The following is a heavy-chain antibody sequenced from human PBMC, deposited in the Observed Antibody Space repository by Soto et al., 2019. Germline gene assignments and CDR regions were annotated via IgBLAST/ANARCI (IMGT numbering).Heavy chain of an antibody. V-gene: IGHV1-3*01. Sequence: QVQLVQSGAEVKKPGASVKVSCKASGYTFTSYAMHWVRQAPGQRLEWMGWINAGNGNTKYSQKFQGRVTITRDTSASTAYMELSSLRSEDTAVYYCASPVDNYHYYGSGSYYYWGQGTLVTVSS. D-gene: IGHD3-10*01. CDR1: GYTFTSYA. CDR3: ASPVDNYHYYGSGSYYY. J-gene: IGHJ4*02. CDR2: INAGNGNT.